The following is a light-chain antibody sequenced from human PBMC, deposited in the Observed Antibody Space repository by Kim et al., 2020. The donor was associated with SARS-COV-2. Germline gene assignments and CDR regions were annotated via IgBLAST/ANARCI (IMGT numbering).Light chain of an antibody. Sequence: EIVLTQSPGTLSLSPGERATLSCRTSQSVSSSYLAWYQQKPGQAPRLFIYAASTRATGIPDRFSGSGSGTDFTLTISRLEPEDSAVYYCQHYGASFWTFGHGTKVDIK. V-gene: IGKV3-20*01. CDR1: QSVSSSY. J-gene: IGKJ1*01. CDR3: QHYGASFWT. CDR2: AAS.